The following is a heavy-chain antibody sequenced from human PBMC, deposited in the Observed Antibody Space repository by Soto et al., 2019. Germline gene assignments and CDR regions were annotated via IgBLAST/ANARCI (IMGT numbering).Heavy chain of an antibody. V-gene: IGHV1-69*01. Sequence: QVQLVQSGAEVKKPGSSVKVSCKASGGTFSSYAISWVRQAPGQGLEWMGGIIRIFGTANYAQKFQGRVTITADESTSTAYMELSSLRSEDTAVYYCARDRKSSCSGGSCYSYYYYYYGMDVWGQGTTVTVSS. CDR2: IIRIFGTA. D-gene: IGHD2-15*01. J-gene: IGHJ6*02. CDR1: GGTFSSYA. CDR3: ARDRKSSCSGGSCYSYYYYYYGMDV.